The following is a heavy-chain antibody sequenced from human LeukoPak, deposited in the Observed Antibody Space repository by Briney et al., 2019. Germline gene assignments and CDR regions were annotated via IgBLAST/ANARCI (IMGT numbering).Heavy chain of an antibody. CDR2: IKQDGSEK. J-gene: IGHJ6*02. D-gene: IGHD3-10*01. CDR1: GFTFSSYW. Sequence: QPGGSLRLSCAASGFTFSSYWMSWVRQAPGKGLEWVANIKQDGSEKYYVDSVKGRFTISRDNAKNSLYLQMNSLRAEDTAVYYCARAGRGYYGSGSYYNYYYYGMDVWGQGTTVTVSS. V-gene: IGHV3-7*01. CDR3: ARAGRGYYGSGSYYNYYYYGMDV.